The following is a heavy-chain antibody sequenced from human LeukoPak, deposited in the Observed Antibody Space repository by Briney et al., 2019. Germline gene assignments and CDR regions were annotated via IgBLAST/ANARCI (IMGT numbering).Heavy chain of an antibody. V-gene: IGHV3-66*01. Sequence: GGSLRLSWAASGFTVSSNYMSWVRQAPGKGLEWVSVIYSGGSTYYADSVKGRFTISRDNSKNTLYLQMNSRRAEDTAVYYCARARYGSGSYYFDYWGQGTLVTVSS. J-gene: IGHJ4*02. CDR1: GFTVSSNY. D-gene: IGHD3-10*01. CDR2: IYSGGST. CDR3: ARARYGSGSYYFDY.